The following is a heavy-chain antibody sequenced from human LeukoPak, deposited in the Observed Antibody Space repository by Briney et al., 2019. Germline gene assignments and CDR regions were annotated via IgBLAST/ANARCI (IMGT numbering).Heavy chain of an antibody. CDR3: ARSGVQWQWLLTYNAFDI. CDR2: ISGDHDYT. D-gene: IGHD6-19*01. Sequence: GGSLRLSCAASGFTFSTYTMSWVRQAPGKGLEWVSAISGDHDYTYYADSVKGRFTISRDNSKNTLFVQMNSLRTEDTAVYYCARSGVQWQWLLTYNAFDIWGQGTMVTVSS. J-gene: IGHJ3*02. CDR1: GFTFSTYT. V-gene: IGHV3-23*01.